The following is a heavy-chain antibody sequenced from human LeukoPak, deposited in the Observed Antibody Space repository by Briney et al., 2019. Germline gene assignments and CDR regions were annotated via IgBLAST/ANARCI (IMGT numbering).Heavy chain of an antibody. Sequence: PSETLSLTCTVSGGSITSYYWSWTRQPPGKGLEWIGCIYYSGTTNYNPSLKSRVTISVDTSKNQFSLKLNSVTAADTAVYYCARGRVAGNYWGQGTLVTVSS. CDR2: IYYSGTT. D-gene: IGHD6-19*01. CDR3: ARGRVAGNY. V-gene: IGHV4-59*01. CDR1: GGSITSYY. J-gene: IGHJ4*02.